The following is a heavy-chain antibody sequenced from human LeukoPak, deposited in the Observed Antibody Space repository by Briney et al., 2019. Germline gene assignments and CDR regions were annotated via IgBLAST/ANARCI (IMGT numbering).Heavy chain of an antibody. D-gene: IGHD5-18*01. Sequence: GGSLRLSCAASGFTFDDYATHWVRQAPGKGLEWVSGISWNSGSIGYADSVKGRFTISRDNAKNSLYLQMNSLRAEDTALYYCAKASGYSYDTNDAFDIWGQGTMVTVSS. V-gene: IGHV3-9*01. CDR3: AKASGYSYDTNDAFDI. J-gene: IGHJ3*02. CDR2: ISWNSGSI. CDR1: GFTFDDYA.